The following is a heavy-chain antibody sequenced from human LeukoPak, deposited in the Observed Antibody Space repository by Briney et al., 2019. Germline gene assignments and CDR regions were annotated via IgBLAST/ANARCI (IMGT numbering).Heavy chain of an antibody. Sequence: WGSLRLSCAASGFTFSSYSMNWVRQAPGKGLEWVSVISGSGLTTYYADSVKGRFTISRDNSKNTLYLQMNSLRAEDTAVYYCASRGPCSGGSCYGLGYWGQGTLVTVSS. J-gene: IGHJ4*02. CDR1: GFTFSSYS. V-gene: IGHV3-23*01. CDR2: ISGSGLTT. CDR3: ASRGPCSGGSCYGLGY. D-gene: IGHD2-15*01.